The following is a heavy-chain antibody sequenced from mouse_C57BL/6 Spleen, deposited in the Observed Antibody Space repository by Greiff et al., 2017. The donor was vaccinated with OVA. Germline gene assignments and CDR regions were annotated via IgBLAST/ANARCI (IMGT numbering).Heavy chain of an antibody. CDR2: INPNNGGT. J-gene: IGHJ4*01. Sequence: EVMLVESGPELVKPGASVKIPCKASGYTFTDYNMDWVKQSHGKSLEWIGDINPNNGGTIYNQKFKGKATLTVDKSSSTAYMELRSLTSEDTAVYYCARRRLTGTPNYAMDYWGQGTSVTVSS. V-gene: IGHV1-18*01. D-gene: IGHD4-1*01. CDR3: ARRRLTGTPNYAMDY. CDR1: GYTFTDYN.